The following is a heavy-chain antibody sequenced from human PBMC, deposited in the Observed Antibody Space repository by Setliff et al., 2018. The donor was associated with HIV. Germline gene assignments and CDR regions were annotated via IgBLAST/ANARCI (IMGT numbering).Heavy chain of an antibody. J-gene: IGHJ4*02. CDR2: IYYSGST. CDR3: TKGRLGQADY. CDR1: GDSISASY. V-gene: IGHV4-59*01. Sequence: PSETLSLTCAVSGDSISASYWNWIRQFPGGGLEWIGYIYYSGSTKYNPSLKRRVTISIDKSRKCFSLKLPSVTAADTAMYFCTKGRLGQADYWGQGTLVTVS. D-gene: IGHD4-17*01.